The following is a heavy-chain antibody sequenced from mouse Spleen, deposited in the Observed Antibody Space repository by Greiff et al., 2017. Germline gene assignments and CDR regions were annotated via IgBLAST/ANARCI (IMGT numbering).Heavy chain of an antibody. D-gene: IGHD2-1*01. J-gene: IGHJ3*01. CDR1: GFSLTSYG. V-gene: IGHV2-9*02. CDR2: IWAGGST. Sequence: VQVVESGPGLVAPSQSLSITCTVSGFSLTSYGVHWVRQPPGKGLEWLGVIWAGGSTNYNSALMSRLSISKGNSKSQVFLKMNSLQTDDTAMYYCARDRNGNQAWFAYWGQGTLVTVSA. CDR3: ARDRNGNQAWFAY.